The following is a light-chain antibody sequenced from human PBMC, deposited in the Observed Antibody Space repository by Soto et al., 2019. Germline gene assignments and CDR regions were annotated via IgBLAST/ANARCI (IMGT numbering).Light chain of an antibody. V-gene: IGLV2-14*01. CDR2: EVS. J-gene: IGLJ1*01. CDR1: SSDVGGSNY. CDR3: SSYTNTNTYV. Sequence: QSALTQPASVSGSPGQSITISCTGTSSDVGGSNYVSWYQQYPGKAPKLMIYEVSNRPSGVSNRFSGSKSGNTASLSISGLQAEYEADYYCSSYTNTNTYVFGTGTKVTVL.